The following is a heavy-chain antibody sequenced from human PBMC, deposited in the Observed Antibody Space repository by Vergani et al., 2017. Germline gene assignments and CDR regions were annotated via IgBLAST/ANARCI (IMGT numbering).Heavy chain of an antibody. V-gene: IGHV4-34*01. CDR1: GGSFSGYY. D-gene: IGHD3-22*01. J-gene: IGHJ4*02. CDR3: ASINSSGYYYFDY. Sequence: QVQLQQWGAGLLKPSEPLSLTCAVYGGSFSGYYWSWIRQPPGKGLEWIGEINHSGSTNYNPPLKSRVTISVDTSKNQFSLKLSSVTAADTAVYYCASINSSGYYYFDYWGQGTLVAVSS. CDR2: INHSGST.